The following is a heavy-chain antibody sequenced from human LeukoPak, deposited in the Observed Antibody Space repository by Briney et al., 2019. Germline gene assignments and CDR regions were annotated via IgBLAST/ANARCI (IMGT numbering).Heavy chain of an antibody. D-gene: IGHD3-10*01. V-gene: IGHV1-2*06. Sequence: ASVKVSCKASGCTFTSYYIHWVRQAPGQGLEWMGRINPNSGGTNYAQKFQGRVTMTRDTSISTAYLELSSLRSDDTAVYYCARDNSHVRFGDNWFDPWGQGTLVTVSS. CDR2: INPNSGGT. J-gene: IGHJ5*02. CDR1: GCTFTSYY. CDR3: ARDNSHVRFGDNWFDP.